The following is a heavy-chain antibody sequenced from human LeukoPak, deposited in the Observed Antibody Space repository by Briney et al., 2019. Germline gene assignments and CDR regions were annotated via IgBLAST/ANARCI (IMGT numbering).Heavy chain of an antibody. D-gene: IGHD3-22*01. CDR3: ARSHGSSGYYPPDY. CDR2: IISIFGTA. J-gene: IGHJ4*02. Sequence: SVKVSCKASGYTFTSYGISWVRQAPGQGLEWMGGIISIFGTANYAQKFQGRVTITADESTSTAYMELSSLRSEDTAVYYCARSHGSSGYYPPDYWGQGTLVTVSS. CDR1: GYTFTSYG. V-gene: IGHV1-69*13.